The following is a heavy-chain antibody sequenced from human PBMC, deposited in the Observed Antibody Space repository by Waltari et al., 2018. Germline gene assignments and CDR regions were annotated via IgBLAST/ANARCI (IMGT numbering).Heavy chain of an antibody. CDR3: ARELIPRGGGFDY. Sequence: QVQLQESGPGLVKPSETLSLTCTVSGGSISSYYWSWIRQPPGKGLEWIGYIYYSGSTNYNPSLKSRVTISVDTSKNQFSLKLSSVTAADTAVYYCARELIPRGGGFDYWGQGTLVTVSS. CDR1: GGSISSYY. V-gene: IGHV4-59*01. D-gene: IGHD3-16*01. J-gene: IGHJ4*02. CDR2: IYYSGST.